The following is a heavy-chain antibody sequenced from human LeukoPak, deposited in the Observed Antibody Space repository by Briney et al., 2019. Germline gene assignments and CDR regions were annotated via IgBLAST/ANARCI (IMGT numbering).Heavy chain of an antibody. Sequence: RSSETLSLTCAVSGGSISSGGYSWSWIRQPPGKGLEWIGYIYHSGSTYYNPSLKSRVTISVDRSKNQFSLKLSSVTAADTAVYYCARVSGGDDFWSGSTTFDYWGQGTLVTVSS. V-gene: IGHV4-30-2*01. J-gene: IGHJ4*02. CDR1: GGSISSGGYS. CDR3: ARVSGGDDFWSGSTTFDY. CDR2: IYHSGST. D-gene: IGHD3-3*01.